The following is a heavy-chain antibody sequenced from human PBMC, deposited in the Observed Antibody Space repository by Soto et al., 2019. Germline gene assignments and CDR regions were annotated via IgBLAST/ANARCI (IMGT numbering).Heavy chain of an antibody. J-gene: IGHJ5*02. D-gene: IGHD2-2*01. CDR1: GFNFNDYA. CDR3: AKSPRYQLLGENWFDP. Sequence: PGGSLRLSCAASGFNFNDYAMHWVRQAPGKGLEWVSGISWNSGSIGYADSVKGRFTISRDNAKNSLYLQMNSLRAEDTALYYCAKSPRYQLLGENWFDPWGQGTLVTVSS. CDR2: ISWNSGSI. V-gene: IGHV3-9*01.